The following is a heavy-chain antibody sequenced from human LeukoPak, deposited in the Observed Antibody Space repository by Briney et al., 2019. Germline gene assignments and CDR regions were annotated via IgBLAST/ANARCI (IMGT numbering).Heavy chain of an antibody. Sequence: GRSLRLSCAASGFTFSSYGMHWVRQAPGKGLEWVAVISYDGSNKYYVDSVKGRFTISRDNSKNTLYLQMNSLRCEDTAVYYCARDCSSSAFDIWGRGTMVTVSS. CDR1: GFTFSSYG. D-gene: IGHD2-15*01. J-gene: IGHJ3*02. CDR2: ISYDGSNK. CDR3: ARDCSSSAFDI. V-gene: IGHV3-30*03.